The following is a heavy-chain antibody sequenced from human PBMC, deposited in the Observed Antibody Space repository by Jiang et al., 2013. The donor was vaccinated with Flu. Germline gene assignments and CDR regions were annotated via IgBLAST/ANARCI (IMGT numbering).Heavy chain of an antibody. V-gene: IGHV3-48*01. Sequence: VQLLESGGGLVQPGGSLSLSCAASGFTFSTYSMVWVRQAPGKGLEWLSYISSTTSLIYYADSVKGRFTISRDNAKNSLYLQMNSLRAEDTAVYHCARVAYKSGWDYWGQGNSGHRLV. J-gene: IGHJ4*02. CDR1: GFTFSTYS. D-gene: IGHD6-19*01. CDR3: ARVAYKSGWDY. CDR2: ISSTTSLI.